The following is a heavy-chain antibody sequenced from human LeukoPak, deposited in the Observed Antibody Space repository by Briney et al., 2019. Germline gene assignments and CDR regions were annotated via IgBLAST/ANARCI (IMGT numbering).Heavy chain of an antibody. J-gene: IGHJ5*02. D-gene: IGHD3-16*01. V-gene: IGHV3-48*01. Sequence: GGSLRLSCAASGFTFSSYSMNWVRQAPGKGLEWVSYISSSSSTIYYADSVKGRFTISRDNAKNSLYLQMNSLRAEDTAVYYCARSPLFGGVLNWFDPWGQGTLVTVSS. CDR1: GFTFSSYS. CDR2: ISSSSSTI. CDR3: ARSPLFGGVLNWFDP.